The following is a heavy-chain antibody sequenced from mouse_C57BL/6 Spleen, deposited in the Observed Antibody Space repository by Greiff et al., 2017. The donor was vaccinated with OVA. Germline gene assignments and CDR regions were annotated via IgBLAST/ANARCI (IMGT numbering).Heavy chain of an antibody. CDR2: INPSSVYT. J-gene: IGHJ2*01. V-gene: IGHV1-4*01. Sequence: QVQLQQSGAELARPGASVKMSCKASGYTFTSYTMHWVNQRPGQGLEWFGYINPSSVYTKYNQKFKDKATLTADKSSSTAYMQLSSLTSEDCAIYYCARGGGNYWGQGTTLTGSS. D-gene: IGHD1-1*02. CDR1: GYTFTSYT. CDR3: ARGGGNY.